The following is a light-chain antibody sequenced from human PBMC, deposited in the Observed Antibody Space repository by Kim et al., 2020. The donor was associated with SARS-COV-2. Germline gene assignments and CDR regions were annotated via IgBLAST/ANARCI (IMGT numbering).Light chain of an antibody. J-gene: IGLJ1*01. CDR3: SSYTSSSTLV. Sequence: GQSITISCTGTSSDVGGYNYVSWYQQHPGKAPKLMIYDVSNRPLGVSNRFSGSKSGNTASLTISGLQAEDEADYYCSSYTSSSTLVFGTGTKVTVL. V-gene: IGLV2-14*03. CDR2: DVS. CDR1: SSDVGGYNY.